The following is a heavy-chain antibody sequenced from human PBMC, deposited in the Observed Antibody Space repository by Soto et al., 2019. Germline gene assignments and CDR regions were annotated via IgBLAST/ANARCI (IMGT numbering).Heavy chain of an antibody. V-gene: IGHV3-74*01. CDR1: GFTFSNYC. J-gene: IGHJ4*02. CDR3: ATLNSFGFDL. CDR2: IKSDGSVT. Sequence: EVQLVESGGGLVQPGGSLRLSCAASGFTFSNYCMHWVRQVPGKGLVWVSYIKSDGSVTSDADSVKGRFTISRDNAKSTVYLQMNGLRAEDTVVYYWATLNSFGFDLWGQGTLVTVSS. D-gene: IGHD5-18*01.